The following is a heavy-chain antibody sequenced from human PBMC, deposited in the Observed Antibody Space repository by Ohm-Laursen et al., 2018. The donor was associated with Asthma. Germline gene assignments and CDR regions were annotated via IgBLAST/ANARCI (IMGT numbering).Heavy chain of an antibody. CDR2: IRSKAYGGTT. J-gene: IGHJ6*02. D-gene: IGHD1-26*01. CDR3: TRGIVGAIYYYYGMDV. V-gene: IGHV3-49*03. CDR1: GFTFGDYA. Sequence: SLRLSCTAPGFTFGDYAMSWFRQAPGKGLEWVGFIRSKAYGGTTEYAASVKGRFTISRDDSKSIAYLQMNSLKTEDTAVYYCTRGIVGAIYYYYGMDVWGQGTTVTVSS.